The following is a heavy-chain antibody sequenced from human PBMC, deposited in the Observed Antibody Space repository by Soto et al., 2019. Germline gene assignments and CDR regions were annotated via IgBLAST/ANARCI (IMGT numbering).Heavy chain of an antibody. J-gene: IGHJ4*02. CDR3: ASGKWYLDY. V-gene: IGHV3-11*01. D-gene: IGHD1-26*01. CDR1: GITLSDNY. Sequence: QVHLVASGGGLVKPGGSLRLSCVASGITLSDNYMTWIRQAPGKGLEWLSYISNSDYTTYYADSVKGRFTISRDNAKNSLYLQLNCLRVEDTAVYYCASGKWYLDYWGQGILVTVSS. CDR2: ISNSDYTT.